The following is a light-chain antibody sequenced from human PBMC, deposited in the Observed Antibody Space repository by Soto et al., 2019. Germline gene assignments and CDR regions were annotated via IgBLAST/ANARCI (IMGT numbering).Light chain of an antibody. Sequence: QSVLTQPPSASGTPGQRVTISCSGSSSNIGTNTVNWYQQFPRSAPKLLMYSSNQRPSGVPDRFSGSKSGTSASLAISGLQSEDEADYYFAAWDGSLNVVLFGGGTKVTVL. CDR3: AAWDGSLNVVL. CDR2: SSN. CDR1: SSNIGTNT. J-gene: IGLJ3*02. V-gene: IGLV1-44*01.